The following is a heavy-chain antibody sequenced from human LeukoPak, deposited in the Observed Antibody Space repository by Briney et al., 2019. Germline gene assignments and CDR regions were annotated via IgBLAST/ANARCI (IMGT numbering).Heavy chain of an antibody. CDR3: ARDAEYSSSWCGYHWFDP. D-gene: IGHD6-13*01. CDR2: IYYSGST. J-gene: IGHJ5*02. Sequence: SETLSLTCNVSGGSISSYYWSWIRQPPGKGLEWIGNIYYSGSTNYNPSLKSRVTISVDTSKNQFSLKLSSVTAADTAVYYCARDAEYSSSWCGYHWFDPWGQGTLVTVSS. CDR1: GGSISSYY. V-gene: IGHV4-59*01.